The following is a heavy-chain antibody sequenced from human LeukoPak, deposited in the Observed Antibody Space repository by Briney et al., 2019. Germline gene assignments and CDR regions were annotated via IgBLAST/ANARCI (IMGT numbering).Heavy chain of an antibody. CDR3: ARGLNKRQLVY. CDR2: IYHSGST. CDR1: GGSFSGYY. Sequence: SETLSLTCAFYGGSFSGYYWGWIRQPPGKGLEWIGSIYHSGSTYYNPSLKSRVTISVDTSKNQFSLKLSSVTAADTAVYYCARGLNKRQLVYWGQGTLVTVSS. D-gene: IGHD6-6*01. V-gene: IGHV4-34*01. J-gene: IGHJ4*02.